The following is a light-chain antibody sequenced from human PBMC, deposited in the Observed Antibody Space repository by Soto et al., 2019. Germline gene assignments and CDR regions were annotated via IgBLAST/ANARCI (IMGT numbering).Light chain of an antibody. J-gene: IGKJ4*01. CDR1: QSISVS. V-gene: IGKV1-5*01. CDR3: QQYFSYPLT. Sequence: IQMTQSPSTLSASVGGTVNISCRASQSISVSLAWYQQKPGKAPRLLIYDASTLQGGVPSRFSGSGFGTDFTLTISSLQTEDVAVYYCQQYFSYPLTFGGGTKVDIK. CDR2: DAS.